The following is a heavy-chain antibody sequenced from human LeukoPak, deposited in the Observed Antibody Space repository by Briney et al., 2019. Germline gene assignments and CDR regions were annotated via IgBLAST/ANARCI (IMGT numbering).Heavy chain of an antibody. CDR2: INHSGNT. Sequence: AETLSLTCAVYGESFSSYYWSWIRQPPGKGLEWIGEINHSGNTNYNPSLKSRVSISVDTSKNQFSLKLSSVTAADTAVYYCARVDGDGYNIADYWGQGTLVTVSS. J-gene: IGHJ4*02. CDR1: GESFSSYY. CDR3: ARVDGDGYNIADY. D-gene: IGHD5-24*01. V-gene: IGHV4-34*01.